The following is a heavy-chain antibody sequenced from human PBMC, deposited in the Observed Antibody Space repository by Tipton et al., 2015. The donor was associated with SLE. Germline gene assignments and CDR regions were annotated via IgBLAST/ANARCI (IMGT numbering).Heavy chain of an antibody. CDR1: GGSFSGYY. J-gene: IGHJ6*03. CDR3: ARCSTRHYYYYYMDV. V-gene: IGHV4-34*01. D-gene: IGHD2-2*01. Sequence: TLSLTCAVYGGSFSGYYWSWIRQPPGKGLEWIGYINHSGSTNYNPSLKSRVTISVDTSKNQFSLKLSSVTAADTAVYYCARCSTRHYYYYYMDVWGKGTTVTVSS. CDR2: INHSGST.